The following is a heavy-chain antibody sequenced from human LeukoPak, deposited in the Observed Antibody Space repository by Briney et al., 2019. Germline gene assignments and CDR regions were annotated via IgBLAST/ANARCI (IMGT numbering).Heavy chain of an antibody. Sequence: GTLRLTCAASGVTFSSNALCWVRNPPGPGLELDSVSSGSCGSTYYADSAKGRFTRSRDDSRNTLYLQMNSLRAEDTAVYYCARDCPIVGYASGWSSNSFDHWGQGTPVTVSS. CDR1: GVTFSSNA. CDR3: ARDCPIVGYASGWSSNSFDH. V-gene: IGHV3-23*01. CDR2: SSGSCGST. J-gene: IGHJ4*02. D-gene: IGHD6-19*01.